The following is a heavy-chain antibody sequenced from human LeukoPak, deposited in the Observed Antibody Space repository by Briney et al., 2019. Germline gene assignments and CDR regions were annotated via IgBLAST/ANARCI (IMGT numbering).Heavy chain of an antibody. CDR3: AKDNYSLGLFDI. V-gene: IGHV3-30*18. Sequence: GGSLRLSCAASGFTFSNNAMHWVRQAPGKGLEWVAAISYDGSNKYHADSVKGRFTISRDNSKNTLYLQMNSLRAEDTAVYYCAKDNYSLGLFDIWGQGTMVTVSS. CDR1: GFTFSNNA. D-gene: IGHD1-7*01. J-gene: IGHJ3*02. CDR2: ISYDGSNK.